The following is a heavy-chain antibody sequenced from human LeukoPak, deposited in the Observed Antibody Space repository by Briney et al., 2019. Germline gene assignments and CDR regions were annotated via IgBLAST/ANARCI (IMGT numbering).Heavy chain of an antibody. CDR2: IRGDGTTK. J-gene: IGHJ4*02. Sequence: GGSLRLCCVGSGLTFSGFEMNWGRQAPGKGLEWVSHIRGDGTTKSYADSVKGRFTISRDNAKNSLYLQMNSLRAEDTAIYYCARRFRDWGQGTLVTVSS. V-gene: IGHV3-48*03. D-gene: IGHD5-24*01. CDR3: ARRFRD. CDR1: GLTFSGFE.